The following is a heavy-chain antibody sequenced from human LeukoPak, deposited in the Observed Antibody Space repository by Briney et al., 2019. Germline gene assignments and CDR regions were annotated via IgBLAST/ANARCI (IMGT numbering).Heavy chain of an antibody. CDR3: ARAPGYSYGLFDY. CDR1: GGTFSSYA. V-gene: IGHV1-69*04. Sequence: SVKVSCKASGGTFSSYAISWVRQAPGQGLEWMGRIIPILGIANYAQKFQGRVTITADKSTSTAYMELSSLRSEDTAVYYCARAPGYSYGLFDYWGQGTLVTVSS. CDR2: IIPILGIA. J-gene: IGHJ4*02. D-gene: IGHD5-18*01.